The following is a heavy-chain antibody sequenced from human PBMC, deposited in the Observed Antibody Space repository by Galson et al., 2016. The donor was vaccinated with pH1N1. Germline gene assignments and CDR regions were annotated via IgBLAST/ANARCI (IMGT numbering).Heavy chain of an antibody. D-gene: IGHD4-17*01. J-gene: IGHJ6*02. CDR2: IKQDGSEK. Sequence: SLRLSCAASGFTFSNYLMSWVRQAPGKGLEWVANIKQDGSEKYYVDSVKGRFTISRDNAKNSLFLQLNSLRSGDTAVYFCVRDHDYDASDPSPYYYGWDVWGQGTTDTVSS. CDR3: VRDHDYDASDPSPYYYGWDV. CDR1: GFTFSNYL. V-gene: IGHV3-7*01.